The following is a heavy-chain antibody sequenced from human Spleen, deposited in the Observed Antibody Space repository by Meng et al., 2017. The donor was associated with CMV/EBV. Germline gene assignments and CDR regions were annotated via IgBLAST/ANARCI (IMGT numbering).Heavy chain of an antibody. D-gene: IGHD5-18*01. V-gene: IGHV3-53*05. CDR3: ARDNVDTAMVRLTYYYYYNGMDV. CDR1: GFTCSSYW. CDR2: IYSGGST. Sequence: GGSLRLSCAASGFTCSSYWMHWVRQAPGKGLEWVPIIYSGGSTYYADSVKGRFTISRDNSKNPLYLQMNSLRAEDTAVYYCARDNVDTAMVRLTYYYYYNGMDVWGQGTTVTVSS. J-gene: IGHJ6*02.